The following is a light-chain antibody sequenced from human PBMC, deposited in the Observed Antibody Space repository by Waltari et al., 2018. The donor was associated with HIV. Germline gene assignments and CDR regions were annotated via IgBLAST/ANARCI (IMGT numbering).Light chain of an antibody. J-gene: IGKJ1*01. CDR2: GAS. CDR1: QFVTGNY. V-gene: IGKV3-20*01. CDR3: QQYGGSWT. Sequence: VLTQSPGSLSLSPGETATLSCRASQFVTGNYLAWYRQKPGQAPRLLINGASSRATGIPERISASGSGTDFNLTISRLEPDDSAVYYCQQYGGSWTFGQGTKVEIK.